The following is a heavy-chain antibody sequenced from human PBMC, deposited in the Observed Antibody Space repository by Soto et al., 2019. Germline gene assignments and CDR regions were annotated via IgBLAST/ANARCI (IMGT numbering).Heavy chain of an antibody. CDR3: ARENYDILTGQEYYFDY. Sequence: GSLRLSCAASGFTVSSNYMSWVRQAPGKGLEWVSVIYSGGSTYYADSVKGRFTISRDNSKNTLYLQMNSLRAEDTAVYYCARENYDILTGQEYYFDYWGQGTLVTVSS. CDR1: GFTVSSNY. J-gene: IGHJ4*02. CDR2: IYSGGST. D-gene: IGHD3-9*01. V-gene: IGHV3-53*01.